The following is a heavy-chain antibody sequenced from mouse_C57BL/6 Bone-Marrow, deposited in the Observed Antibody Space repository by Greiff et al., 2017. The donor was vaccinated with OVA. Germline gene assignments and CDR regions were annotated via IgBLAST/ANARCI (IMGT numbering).Heavy chain of an antibody. J-gene: IGHJ2*01. CDR3: AREGYYGFDY. V-gene: IGHV5-16*01. Sequence: EVQRVESEGGLVQPGSSMKLSCTASGFTLSAFYMAWVRQVPEKGLDWVANFNYDGSSHYYLDYLKSRLISSRDNAKNILYLQMSSLKSEDTATYYCAREGYYGFDYWGQGTTLTVSS. CDR1: GFTLSAFY. D-gene: IGHD1-1*01. CDR2: FNYDGSSH.